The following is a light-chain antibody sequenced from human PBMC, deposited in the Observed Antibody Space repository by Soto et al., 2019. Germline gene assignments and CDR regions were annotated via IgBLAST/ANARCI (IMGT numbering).Light chain of an antibody. Sequence: DIQMTQSPSSLSASVGDRVTITCRASQDISNLAWYQQKPGKVPKLLIYGASTLQSGVPSRFSGSGSGTDFTLTISSLQTEDVATYYCQNYNRAPWTFGQGTKVEGK. CDR1: QDISN. V-gene: IGKV1-27*01. CDR2: GAS. CDR3: QNYNRAPWT. J-gene: IGKJ1*01.